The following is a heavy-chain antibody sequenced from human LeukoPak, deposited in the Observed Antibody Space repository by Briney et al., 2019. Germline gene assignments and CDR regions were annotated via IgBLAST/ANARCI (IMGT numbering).Heavy chain of an antibody. CDR1: GYPFTKYY. CDR2: INPYDGSA. CDR3: ARAAQPRSGGSCYYY. Sequence: GASVKVSCKASGYPFTKYYIHWVRRAPGRGLEWMAIINPYDGSATYAHKFQGRLTMTRDTSTSTVYMELSSLRSEDTAVYYCARAAQPRSGGSCYYYWGQGTLVTVSS. V-gene: IGHV1-46*01. D-gene: IGHD2-15*01. J-gene: IGHJ4*02.